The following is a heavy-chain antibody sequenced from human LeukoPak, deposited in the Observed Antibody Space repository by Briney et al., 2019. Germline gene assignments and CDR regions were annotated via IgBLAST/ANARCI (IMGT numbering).Heavy chain of an antibody. J-gene: IGHJ4*02. Sequence: SETLSLTCAVYGGSFSGYYRSWIRQPPGKGLEWIGEINHSGSTNYNPSLKSRVTISLDTSKNQFSLKLSSVTAADTAVYYCARVRRDGYNSPDYWGQGTLVPVSS. V-gene: IGHV4-34*01. CDR3: ARVRRDGYNSPDY. CDR1: GGSFSGYY. CDR2: INHSGST. D-gene: IGHD5-24*01.